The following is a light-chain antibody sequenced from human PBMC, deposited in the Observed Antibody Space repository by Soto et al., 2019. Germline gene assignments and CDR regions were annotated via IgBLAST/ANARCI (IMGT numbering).Light chain of an antibody. J-gene: IGKJ1*01. Sequence: DIQMTQSPSSVSASVGDRVTITCRASQDISGWLAWFQPKPGKAPNLLIYAASILQSGVPSRFSGSGSGTDFTLTITYLQPEDFATYYCQQANSFPWTFGQGTKVEL. CDR2: AAS. V-gene: IGKV1D-12*01. CDR1: QDISGW. CDR3: QQANSFPWT.